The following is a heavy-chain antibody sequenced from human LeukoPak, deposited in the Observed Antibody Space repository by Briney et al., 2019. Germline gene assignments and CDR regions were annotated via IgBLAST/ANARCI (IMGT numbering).Heavy chain of an antibody. D-gene: IGHD1-1*01. Sequence: SETLSLTCTVSGGSISSSSHSRGGIRQPPGKGLEWTGTIYYTGRTYYNPSLESRLTISVDTSKNQFSLKLTSVTAADTAIYYCAQSLGSGNWIGNWFDPWGQGTLVTVSS. J-gene: IGHJ5*02. V-gene: IGHV4-39*01. CDR2: IYYTGRT. CDR1: GGSISSSSHS. CDR3: AQSLGSGNWIGNWFDP.